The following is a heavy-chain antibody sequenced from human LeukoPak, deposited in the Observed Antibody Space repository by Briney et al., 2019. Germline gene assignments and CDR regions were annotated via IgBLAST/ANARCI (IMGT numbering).Heavy chain of an antibody. D-gene: IGHD6-13*01. CDR1: GFTFSSYG. J-gene: IGHJ6*02. V-gene: IGHV3-33*08. CDR2: IWYDGSNE. CDR3: ARENPPGYSSGMDV. Sequence: GGSLRLSCAASGFTFSSYGMHWVRQAPGKGLEWVAVIWYDGSNEYYADSVKGRFTISRDNSKNTLYLQMNSLRAEDTAVYYCARENPPGYSSGMDVWGQGTTVTVSS.